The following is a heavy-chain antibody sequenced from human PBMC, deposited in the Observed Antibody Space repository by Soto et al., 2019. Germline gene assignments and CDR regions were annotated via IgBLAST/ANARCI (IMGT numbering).Heavy chain of an antibody. J-gene: IGHJ4*02. V-gene: IGHV3-23*01. CDR3: AKLGTNYYFDY. Sequence: EVQLLESGGGLVQPGGSLRLSCAASGFTFSSYAMTWVRQAPGKGLEWVSAINTGGGSTYYADSVKGRFTISRDNSKNTLYLQMNRLRAEDTAVYYCAKLGTNYYFDYWGQGTLVTVSS. CDR2: INTGGGST. CDR1: GFTFSSYA.